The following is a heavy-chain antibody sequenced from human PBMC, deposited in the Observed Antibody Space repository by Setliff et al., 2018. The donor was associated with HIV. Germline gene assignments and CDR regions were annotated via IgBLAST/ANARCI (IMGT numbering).Heavy chain of an antibody. Sequence: RLSCAASGFTFTSYAMNWVRQAPGKGLEWVSGISGSGGGTYYADSVKGRFTISRDNSQNALYLQMDSLRAEDTAVYHCAKLREGHVYSQYDSWGHGTLVTVSS. CDR3: AKLREGHVYSQYDS. V-gene: IGHV3-23*01. CDR1: GFTFTSYA. D-gene: IGHD2-21*01. CDR2: ISGSGGGT. J-gene: IGHJ5*01.